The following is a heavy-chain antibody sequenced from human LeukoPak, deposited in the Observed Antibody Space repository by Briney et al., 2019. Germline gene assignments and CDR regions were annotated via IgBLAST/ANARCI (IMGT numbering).Heavy chain of an antibody. CDR3: AKHRAYYYDSSDILFDY. V-gene: IGHV3-64*01. J-gene: IGHJ4*02. CDR2: ISSNGGST. CDR1: GFTFSSYA. D-gene: IGHD3-22*01. Sequence: RSGGSLRLSCAASGFTFSSYAMHWVRQAPGKGLEYVSAISSNGGSTYYANSVKGRFTISRDNSKNMLYLQMGSLRAEDTAVYYCAKHRAYYYDSSDILFDYWGQGTLVTVSS.